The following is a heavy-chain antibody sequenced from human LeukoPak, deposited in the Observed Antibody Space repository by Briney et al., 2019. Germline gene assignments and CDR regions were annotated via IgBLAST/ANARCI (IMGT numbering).Heavy chain of an antibody. J-gene: IGHJ4*02. CDR2: IYSGGRT. CDR1: GFTVNSNY. Sequence: GGSLRLSCAASGFTVNSNYMSWVRQAPGKGLELVSVIYSGGRTYYADSVKGRFTISRDNSKSALYLQMNSLRADDTAVYYCARASDYDFWSGKLPHFDYWGQGTLVTVSS. V-gene: IGHV3-66*01. D-gene: IGHD3-3*01. CDR3: ARASDYDFWSGKLPHFDY.